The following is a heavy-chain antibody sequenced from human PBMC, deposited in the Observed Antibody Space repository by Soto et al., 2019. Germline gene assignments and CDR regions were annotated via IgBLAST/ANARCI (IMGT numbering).Heavy chain of an antibody. Sequence: SGPTLVNPTQTLTPTCTFSGFSLSTSEVGVGWIRQPPGKALELLGIIYWDDDKRYSPLLNKRLTITKDTSKNQVVLTMTNMDPVDTATYYCAHKMDTVDWFGPWGRGTLVTVSS. CDR3: AHKMDTVDWFGP. V-gene: IGHV2-5*02. D-gene: IGHD5-18*01. J-gene: IGHJ5*02. CDR2: IYWDDDK. CDR1: GFSLSTSEVG.